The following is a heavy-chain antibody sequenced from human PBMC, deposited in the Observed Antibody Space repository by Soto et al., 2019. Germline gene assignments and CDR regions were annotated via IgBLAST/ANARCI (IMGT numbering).Heavy chain of an antibody. Sequence: PSETLSLTCTVSGGSISSYYWSWIRQPAGKGLEWIGRIYTSGSTNYNPSLKSRVTMSVDTSKNQFSLKLSSVTAADTAVYYCERDPEYYYDSSGYLDAFDIWGQGTMVTVSS. V-gene: IGHV4-4*07. D-gene: IGHD3-22*01. CDR2: IYTSGST. J-gene: IGHJ3*02. CDR1: GGSISSYY. CDR3: ERDPEYYYDSSGYLDAFDI.